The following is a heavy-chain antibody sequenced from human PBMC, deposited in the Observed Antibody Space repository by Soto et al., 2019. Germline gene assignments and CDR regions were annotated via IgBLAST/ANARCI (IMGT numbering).Heavy chain of an antibody. V-gene: IGHV3-7*01. Sequence: PGGSLRLSCAASGFTFSSYWMSWVRQAPGKGLEWVANIKQDGSEKYYVDSVKGRFTVSRDNAKNSLYLQMNSLRAEDTAVYYCARDVGAYYDFWSGPYYYYYMDVWGKGTTVTVSS. CDR1: GFTFSSYW. CDR2: IKQDGSEK. J-gene: IGHJ6*03. D-gene: IGHD3-3*01. CDR3: ARDVGAYYDFWSGPYYYYYMDV.